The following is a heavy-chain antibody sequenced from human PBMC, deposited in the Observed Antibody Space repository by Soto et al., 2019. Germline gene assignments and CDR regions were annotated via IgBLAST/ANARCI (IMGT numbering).Heavy chain of an antibody. CDR2: IYYSGST. CDR3: ARVVIREYYYDSSGYWIDY. CDR1: GGSISSGDYY. J-gene: IGHJ4*02. Sequence: SETLSLTCTVSGGSISSGDYYWSWIRQPPGKGLEWVGDIYYSGSTYYNPSLKSRVTISVDTSKNQFSLKLSAVTAADTAVYYCARVVIREYYYDSSGYWIDYWGQGTLVTVSS. D-gene: IGHD3-22*01. V-gene: IGHV4-30-4*01.